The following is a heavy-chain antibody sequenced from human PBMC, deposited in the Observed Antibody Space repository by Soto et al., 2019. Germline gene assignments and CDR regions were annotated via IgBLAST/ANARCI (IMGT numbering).Heavy chain of an antibody. D-gene: IGHD3-22*01. CDR2: IYYSGST. Sequence: PSETLSLTCTVSGGPISSYYWSWIRQPPGKGLEWIGYIYYSGSTNYNPSLKSRVTISVDTSKNQFSLKLSSVTAADTAVYYCARDRRDYYDSSGYYTGGGGMDVWGQGTTVTVSS. CDR1: GGPISSYY. J-gene: IGHJ6*02. CDR3: ARDRRDYYDSSGYYTGGGGMDV. V-gene: IGHV4-59*01.